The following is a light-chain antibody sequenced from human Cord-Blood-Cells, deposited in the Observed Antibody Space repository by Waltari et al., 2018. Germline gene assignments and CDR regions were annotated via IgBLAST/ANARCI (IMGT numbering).Light chain of an antibody. CDR1: SGSIASNY. J-gene: IGLJ3*02. CDR3: QSYDSSNRV. V-gene: IGLV6-57*01. Sequence: NFMLTQPHSVSESPGKTVTISCTRSSGSIASNYVQWYQQRPGSSPTTVSDEDNQRPSGVPDPFSGSIDSSSNSASLTISGLKTEDEADYYCQSYDSSNRVFGGGTKLTVL. CDR2: EDN.